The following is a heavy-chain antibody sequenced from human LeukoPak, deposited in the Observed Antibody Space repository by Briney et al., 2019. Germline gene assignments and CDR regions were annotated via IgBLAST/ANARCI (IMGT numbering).Heavy chain of an antibody. D-gene: IGHD3-10*01. J-gene: IGHJ5*02. V-gene: IGHV3-30*04. CDR1: GFTFTNYA. CDR3: ARTDYYGSP. Sequence: GRSLRLSCAASGFTFTNYAIHWVRQAPGKGLEWVAVISYDGSNKYYADSVKGRFTISRDNSKNTLYLQMNSLRADDTAVYYCARTDYYGSPWGQGTLVTVSS. CDR2: ISYDGSNK.